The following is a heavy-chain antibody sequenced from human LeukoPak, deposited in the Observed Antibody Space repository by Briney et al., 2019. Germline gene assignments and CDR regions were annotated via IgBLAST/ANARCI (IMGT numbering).Heavy chain of an antibody. CDR1: GFTFSNFW. CDR3: ARGGGLDV. D-gene: IGHD3-16*01. V-gene: IGHV3-7*03. J-gene: IGHJ6*02. Sequence: GGSLRLSCAASGFTFSNFWMSWVRQAPGKGLEWVASINHNGNVNYYVDSVKGRFTISRDNAKDSLYLQMSNLRAEDTAVYFCARGGGLDVWGQGATVTVSS. CDR2: INHNGNVN.